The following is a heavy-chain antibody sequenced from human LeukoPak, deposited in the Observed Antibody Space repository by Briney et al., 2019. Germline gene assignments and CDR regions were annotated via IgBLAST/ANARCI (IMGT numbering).Heavy chain of an antibody. CDR1: GFTSSSYG. V-gene: IGHV3-23*01. CDR2: ISGSGDST. Sequence: SGGSLRLSCAASGFTSSSYGMHWVRQAPGKGLEWASAISGSGDSTHYADSVKGRFTISRDNSKNTMYLQMTSLRVEDTAVYYCAKGYSLGGFDYWGQGTLVTVSS. CDR3: AKGYSLGGFDY. J-gene: IGHJ4*02. D-gene: IGHD6-13*01.